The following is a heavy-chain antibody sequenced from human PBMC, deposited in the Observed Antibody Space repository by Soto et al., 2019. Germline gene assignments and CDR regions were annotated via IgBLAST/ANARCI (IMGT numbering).Heavy chain of an antibody. CDR1: GFTFSSYG. CDR2: ISYDGSNK. D-gene: IGHD3-10*01. Sequence: QVQLVESGGGVVQPGRSLRLSCAASGFTFSSYGMHWVRQAPGNGLEWVAVISYDGSNKFYADSVKGRFTISRDNSKKTLYLQMNSLRAEDTAVYYCAKEGGYYGSGSYSVGENYYGMDVWGQGTTVTVSS. J-gene: IGHJ6*02. V-gene: IGHV3-30*18. CDR3: AKEGGYYGSGSYSVGENYYGMDV.